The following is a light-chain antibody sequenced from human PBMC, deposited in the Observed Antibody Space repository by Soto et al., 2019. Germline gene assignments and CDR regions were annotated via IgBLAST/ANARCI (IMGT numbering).Light chain of an antibody. Sequence: DIPMTQSPSSLSASVGDRVTITCRASQSISSYLNWYQQKPGKGPNLLIYAASSLQSGVPSRFSGSGSGTDFTLTISSLQPEDFATYYCQQSETFGQGTKVEIK. V-gene: IGKV1-39*01. CDR1: QSISSY. J-gene: IGKJ1*01. CDR2: AAS. CDR3: QQSET.